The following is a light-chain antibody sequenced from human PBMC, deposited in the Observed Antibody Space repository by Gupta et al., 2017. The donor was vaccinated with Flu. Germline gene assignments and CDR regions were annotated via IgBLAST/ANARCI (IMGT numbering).Light chain of an antibody. CDR3: QVYDDLMYT. CDR2: GAS. V-gene: IGKV3-20*01. J-gene: IGKJ2*01. CDR1: HIVSSNY. Sequence: GRGTLSCRASHIVSSNYMMWFQQKPGHAPRLLIYGASDRAPGTPDRFSGSGSGTDFALTISRLESEDFAVYYCQVYDDLMYTFGQGTKLEMK.